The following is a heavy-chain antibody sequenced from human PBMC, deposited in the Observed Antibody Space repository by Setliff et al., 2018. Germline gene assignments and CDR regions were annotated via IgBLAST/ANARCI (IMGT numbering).Heavy chain of an antibody. CDR3: ARNIGMGQRDYFDY. J-gene: IGHJ4*02. Sequence: SVKVSCKASGGSFSNYAINWVRQAPGQGLAWMGGIVPVFGTRNYAQKFQGRVTFSAGDSANTAYMELTSLTSEDTAVYYCARNIGMGQRDYFDYWGQGTVVTVSS. CDR2: IVPVFGTR. D-gene: IGHD5-18*01. V-gene: IGHV1-69*13. CDR1: GGSFSNYA.